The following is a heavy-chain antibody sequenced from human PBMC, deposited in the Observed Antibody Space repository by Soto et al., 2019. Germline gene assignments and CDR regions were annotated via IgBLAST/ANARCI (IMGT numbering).Heavy chain of an antibody. CDR2: ISAYNGDT. CDR3: ARGATTTDY. V-gene: IGHV1-18*04. Sequence: GASVKVSCKASGYTFTSYSINWVRQVPGQGLEWVGRISAYNGDTNYGQKFQGRVTMTTDTSTSTAYMELRSLTSDDTAVFYCARGATTTDYWGQGTLVTVSS. CDR1: GYTFTSYS. J-gene: IGHJ4*02. D-gene: IGHD1-26*01.